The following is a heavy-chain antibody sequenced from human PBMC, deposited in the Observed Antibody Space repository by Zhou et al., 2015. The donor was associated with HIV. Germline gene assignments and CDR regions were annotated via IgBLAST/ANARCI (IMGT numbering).Heavy chain of an antibody. CDR1: GGTFSSYA. D-gene: IGHD6-19*01. Sequence: QVQLVQSGAEVKKPGSSVKVSCKASGGTFSSYAISWVRQAPGQGLEWMGGIIPIFGTANYAQKFQGRVTITADESTSTAYMELSSLRSEDTAVYYCARTIAVAGKIRPYYFDYWGQGTLVTVSS. CDR3: ARTIAVAGKIRPYYFDY. V-gene: IGHV1-69*01. J-gene: IGHJ4*02. CDR2: IIPIFGTA.